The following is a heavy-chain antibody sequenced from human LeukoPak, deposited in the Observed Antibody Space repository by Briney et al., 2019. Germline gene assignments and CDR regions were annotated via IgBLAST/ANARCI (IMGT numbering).Heavy chain of an antibody. D-gene: IGHD5-18*01. Sequence: SETLSLTCTVSGGSISSGSYYWSWIRQPAGKGLEWIGRIYTSGSTNYNPSLKSRVTISEDTSKNQFSLKLSSVTGADTAVYYCARASKDTAMVNWGQGTLVTVSS. CDR2: IYTSGST. J-gene: IGHJ4*02. CDR1: GGSISSGSYY. V-gene: IGHV4-61*02. CDR3: ARASKDTAMVN.